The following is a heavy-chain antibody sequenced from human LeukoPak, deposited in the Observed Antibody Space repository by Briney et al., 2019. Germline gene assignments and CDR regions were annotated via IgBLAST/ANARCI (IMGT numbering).Heavy chain of an antibody. V-gene: IGHV3-53*01. D-gene: IGHD3-16*01. CDR1: GFTFSIYW. J-gene: IGHJ4*02. CDR3: ARDLIPVE. CDR2: IYSGGST. Sequence: PGGSLRLSCAASGFTFSIYWMSWVRQAPGKGLEWVSVIYSGGSTYYADSVKGRFTISRDNSKNTLYLQMNSLRAEDTAVYYCARDLIPVEWGQGTLVTVSS.